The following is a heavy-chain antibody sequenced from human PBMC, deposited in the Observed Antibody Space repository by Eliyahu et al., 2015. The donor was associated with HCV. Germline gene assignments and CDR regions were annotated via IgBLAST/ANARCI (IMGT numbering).Heavy chain of an antibody. CDR2: INRDGSRT. CDR1: GFTFSSYW. J-gene: IGHJ4*02. Sequence: EVQLVESGGGLVQPGGSLRLSCAASGFTFSSYWMHWVRQGPGKGLVWVSRINRDGSRTSYADSVKGRFTISRDNAKNTLWLQMHSLRAEDTAVYYCARASTTVVTSLDYWGQGTLVTVSS. CDR3: ARASTTVVTSLDY. D-gene: IGHD4-23*01. V-gene: IGHV3-74*01.